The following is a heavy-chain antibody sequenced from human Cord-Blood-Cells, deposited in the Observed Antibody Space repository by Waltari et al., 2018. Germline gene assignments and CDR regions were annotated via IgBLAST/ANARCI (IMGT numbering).Heavy chain of an antibody. CDR3: ARHMNWEGGYRAPFDY. V-gene: IGHV5-51*01. J-gene: IGHJ4*02. Sequence: EVQLVQSGAEVKKHGESLKISCKGSRYSFTSYWIGWVGQMPGKGLEWMGIIYPGDSDTRYSPSFQGQVTISADKSISTAYLQWSSLKASDTAMYYCARHMNWEGGYRAPFDYWGQGTLVTVSS. CDR2: IYPGDSDT. D-gene: IGHD3-16*02. CDR1: RYSFTSYW.